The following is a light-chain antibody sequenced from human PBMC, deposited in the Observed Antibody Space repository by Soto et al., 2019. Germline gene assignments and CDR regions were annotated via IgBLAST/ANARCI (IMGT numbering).Light chain of an antibody. CDR1: QSVDSK. J-gene: IGKJ1*01. CDR2: DAS. V-gene: IGKV3-15*01. Sequence: EIVMTQSPDTLSVSPGERATLSCRASQSVDSKLAWYQQKPGQAPRLLIYDASTRATGLPARFSGSGSGTEFTLPINSLQSEDFAVYYCQQYNNWPPLTFGQGTKVEIK. CDR3: QQYNNWPPLT.